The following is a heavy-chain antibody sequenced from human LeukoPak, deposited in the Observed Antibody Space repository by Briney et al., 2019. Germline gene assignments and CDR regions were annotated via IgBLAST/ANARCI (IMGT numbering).Heavy chain of an antibody. D-gene: IGHD3-3*01. V-gene: IGHV4-59*01. CDR3: ARVHANYDFWGYAFDI. CDR2: IYYSGST. Sequence: SETLSFTCTVSGCSISSYYWSWIRQPPGKGLKWIGYIYYSGSTNYNPSLKSQVTISVDTSKNQFSLKLSSVSVADTAVYYCARVHANYDFWGYAFDIWGQGTMVTVSS. J-gene: IGHJ3*02. CDR1: GCSISSYY.